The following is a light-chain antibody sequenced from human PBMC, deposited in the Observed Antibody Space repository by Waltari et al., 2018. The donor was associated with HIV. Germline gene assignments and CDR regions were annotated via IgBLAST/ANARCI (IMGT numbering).Light chain of an antibody. J-gene: IGLJ1*01. Sequence: QSVLPQPPSASGTPGQRVTIPCSGSHPNLGNNYVYWYQHLPGTAPKLLISRNNPRPSGVPDRFSGSKSGTSASLAISGLRSEDEADYYCAAWDSSLSGLYVFGTGTKVTVL. V-gene: IGLV1-47*01. CDR3: AAWDSSLSGLYV. CDR1: HPNLGNNY. CDR2: RNN.